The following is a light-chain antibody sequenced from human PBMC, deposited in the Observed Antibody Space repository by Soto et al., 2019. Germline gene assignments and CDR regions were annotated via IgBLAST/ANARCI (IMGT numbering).Light chain of an antibody. Sequence: QSVLTQPASVSGSPGQSITISCTGTSSDVGGYNYVSWYQQHPGKAPQLMIYDVSNRPSGVSNRFSGSKSGNTASLTISGLQAEDEADYYGSSYTSSSTLFGTGTKVTVL. CDR2: DVS. V-gene: IGLV2-14*01. J-gene: IGLJ1*01. CDR3: SSYTSSSTL. CDR1: SSDVGGYNY.